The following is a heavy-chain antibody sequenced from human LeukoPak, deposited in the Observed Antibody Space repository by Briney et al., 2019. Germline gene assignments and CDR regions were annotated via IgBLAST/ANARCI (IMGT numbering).Heavy chain of an antibody. CDR2: IYYTGIT. Sequence: SETLSLTCTVSGGSISGYYWSWIRQSPGKGLEWIGYIYYTGITAYNPSLGSRVTISVDRSNNQFSLRLSSVTAADTAVYYCARLHSSRAEEFDPWGQGTLVTVSS. CDR3: ARLHSSRAEEFDP. CDR1: GGSISGYY. V-gene: IGHV4-59*01. J-gene: IGHJ5*02.